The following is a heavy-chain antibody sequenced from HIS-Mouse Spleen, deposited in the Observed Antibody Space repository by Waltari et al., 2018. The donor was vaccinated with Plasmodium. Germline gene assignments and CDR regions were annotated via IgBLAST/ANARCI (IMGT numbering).Heavy chain of an antibody. CDR1: GFTFSSYS. D-gene: IGHD6-6*01. J-gene: IGHJ4*02. CDR2: ISSSSSYI. V-gene: IGHV3-21*01. CDR3: ARVGGSSADY. Sequence: EVQLVESGGGLVKPGGSLRLSCAASGFTFSSYSMKWVRQAPGKGLEWVSSISSSSSYIYYADSVKGRFTISRDNAKNSLYLQMNSLRAEDTAVYYCARVGGSSADYWGQGTLVTVSS.